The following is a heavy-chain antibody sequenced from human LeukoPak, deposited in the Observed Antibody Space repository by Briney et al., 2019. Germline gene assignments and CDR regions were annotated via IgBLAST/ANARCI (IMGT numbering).Heavy chain of an antibody. CDR1: GGSFSGYY. Sequence: SETLSLTCAVYGGSFSGYYWSWIRQPPGKGLEWIGEINHSGSTNYNPSLKSRVTISVDTSKNRFSLKLSSVTAADTAVYYCARGGLTPYYFDYWGQGTLLPSPQ. CDR3: ARGGLTPYYFDY. J-gene: IGHJ4*02. D-gene: IGHD3-16*01. CDR2: INHSGST. V-gene: IGHV4-34*01.